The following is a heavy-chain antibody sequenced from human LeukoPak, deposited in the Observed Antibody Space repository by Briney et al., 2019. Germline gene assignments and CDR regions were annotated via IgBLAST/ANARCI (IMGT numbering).Heavy chain of an antibody. D-gene: IGHD4-17*01. J-gene: IGHJ6*03. CDR3: ARNHDDYGDYGYYYYYYMDV. CDR2: ISSNGGST. V-gene: IGHV3-64*01. Sequence: GGPRRFSVEASGFTFSGFVLTWFGQAPGKELKYVSLISSNGGSTYYANSVKGRFTISRDNSKNTLYLQMGSLRAEDMAVYYCARNHDDYGDYGYYYYYYMDVWGKGTTVTISS. CDR1: GFTFSGFV.